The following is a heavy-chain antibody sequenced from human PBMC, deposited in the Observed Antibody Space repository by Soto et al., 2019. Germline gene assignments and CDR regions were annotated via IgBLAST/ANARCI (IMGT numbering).Heavy chain of an antibody. CDR3: ARHGEAGEEDYGYFDY. CDR2: IYYSGST. D-gene: IGHD4-17*01. V-gene: IGHV4-39*01. CDR1: GGSISSSSYY. Sequence: SETLSLTCTVSGGSISSSSYYWGWIRQPPGKGLEWIGSIYYSGSTYYNPSLKSRVTISVDTSKNQFSLKLSSVTAADTAVYYCARHGEAGEEDYGYFDYWGQGTLVTVSS. J-gene: IGHJ4*02.